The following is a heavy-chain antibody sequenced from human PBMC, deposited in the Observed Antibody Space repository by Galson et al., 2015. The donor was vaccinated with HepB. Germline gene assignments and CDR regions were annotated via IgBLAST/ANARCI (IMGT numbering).Heavy chain of an antibody. CDR3: ARVASSVFFDY. Sequence: SLRLSCAASGFTFTSSAMSWVRQAPGRGLEWVSYIGARGSSTYYADSVKGRFSISRDNSKNTLFLQMNSLRVEDTAVYYCARVASSVFFDYWGQGTLVTVSS. V-gene: IGHV3-23*01. CDR2: IGARGSST. CDR1: GFTFTSSA. J-gene: IGHJ4*02.